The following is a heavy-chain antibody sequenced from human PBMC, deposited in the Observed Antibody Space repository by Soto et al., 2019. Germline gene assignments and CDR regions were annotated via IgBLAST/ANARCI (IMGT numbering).Heavy chain of an antibody. J-gene: IGHJ4*02. Sequence: QLLESGGGFVQPGGSLRLSCVVSGFTFSKYAMSWVRQAQGKGLEWVSGISGLGGSTNSVDSVKGRLTISRDNSKNTMYLQMNSLRAEDTAVYYCAKEISDYWGQGTLVTVSS. CDR2: ISGLGGST. D-gene: IGHD3-16*02. CDR1: GFTFSKYA. CDR3: AKEISDY. V-gene: IGHV3-23*01.